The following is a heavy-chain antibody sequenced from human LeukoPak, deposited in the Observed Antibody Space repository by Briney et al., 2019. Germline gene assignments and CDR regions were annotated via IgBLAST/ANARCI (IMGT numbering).Heavy chain of an antibody. CDR2: SQNKDYPYST. J-gene: IGHJ4*02. D-gene: IGHD3-10*01. Sequence: GGSLTLFCAASGYTLSTKYMDWGRQAPGKGVVWLGRSQNKDYPYSTVYAESVKGRFTFSRDDPKTSLYLQMNSLTTEDTVVYYCTRIFYYGTRGYSPDFWGQGTLVTASS. CDR3: TRIFYYGTRGYSPDF. V-gene: IGHV3-72*01. CDR1: GYTLSTKY.